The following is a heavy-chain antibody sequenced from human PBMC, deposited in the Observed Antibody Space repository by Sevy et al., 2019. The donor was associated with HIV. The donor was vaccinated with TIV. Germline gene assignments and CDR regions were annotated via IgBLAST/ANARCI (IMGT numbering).Heavy chain of an antibody. CDR3: AGLEPRGNHFYGMDV. Sequence: GESLKISCKGSGYSFTNYWIGWVRQMPGKGLEWMGIIYPGDSDTRYSPSLQGQVTISADRSISTAYLQWSSLKASDTAMYYCAGLEPRGNHFYGMDVWGQGTTVTVSS. D-gene: IGHD1-1*01. CDR1: GYSFTNYW. V-gene: IGHV5-51*01. J-gene: IGHJ6*02. CDR2: IYPGDSDT.